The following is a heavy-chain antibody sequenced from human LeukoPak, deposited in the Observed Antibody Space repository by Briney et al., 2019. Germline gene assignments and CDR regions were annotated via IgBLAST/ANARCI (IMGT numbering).Heavy chain of an antibody. D-gene: IGHD3-3*01. V-gene: IGHV4-34*01. J-gene: IGHJ4*02. CDR1: GGSFSGYY. CDR2: INHSGST. Sequence: SETLSLPCAVYGGSFSGYYWSWIRPPPGKGLEWIGEINHSGSTNYNPSLKSRVTISVDTSKNQFSLKLSSVTAAEAAVYYCARAEKLIKFWSGYHYYFDYWGQGTLVTVSS. CDR3: ARAEKLIKFWSGYHYYFDY.